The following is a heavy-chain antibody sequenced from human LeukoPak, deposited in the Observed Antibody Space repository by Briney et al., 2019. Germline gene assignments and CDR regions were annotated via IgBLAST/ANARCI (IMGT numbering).Heavy chain of an antibody. CDR2: IWYDGSNK. J-gene: IGHJ5*02. Sequence: GGSLRLSCAASGFIVNSNYMNWVRQAPGKGLEWVAVIWYDGSNKYYADSVKGRFTISRDNSKNTLYLQMNSLRAEDTAVYYCARRGRRDGYNYWFDPWGQGTLVTVSS. D-gene: IGHD5-24*01. V-gene: IGHV3-33*08. CDR1: GFIVNSNY. CDR3: ARRGRRDGYNYWFDP.